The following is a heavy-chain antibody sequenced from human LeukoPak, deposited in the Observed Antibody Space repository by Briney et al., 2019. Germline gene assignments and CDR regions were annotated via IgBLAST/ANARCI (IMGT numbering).Heavy chain of an antibody. J-gene: IGHJ4*02. D-gene: IGHD3-22*01. Sequence: SKTLSLTCTVSGGSISSSSYYWGWIRQPPGKGLEWIGSIYYSGSTYYNPSLKSRVTISVDTSKNQFSLKLSSVTAADTAVYYCARYFYNSSGYCFDYWGQGTLVTVSS. CDR2: IYYSGST. CDR1: GGSISSSSYY. V-gene: IGHV4-39*01. CDR3: ARYFYNSSGYCFDY.